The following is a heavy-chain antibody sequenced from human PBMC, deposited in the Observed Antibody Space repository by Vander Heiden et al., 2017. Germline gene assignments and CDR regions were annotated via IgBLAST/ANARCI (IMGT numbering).Heavy chain of an antibody. CDR1: SGSFSDYY. D-gene: IGHD3-22*01. CDR3: ARTLRYYDTDGDAFDV. V-gene: IGHV4-34*01. J-gene: IGHJ3*01. CDR2: INHRGST. Sequence: QVQLQQWGAGLLKPSETLSLPCTVNSGSFSDYYWTWIRQPPGKGLEWIGEINHRGSTNYNPSLKSRVTLSVDTSNNQLFLRLRSVTAADTAVYYCARTLRYYDTDGDAFDVWGQGTMVTVSS.